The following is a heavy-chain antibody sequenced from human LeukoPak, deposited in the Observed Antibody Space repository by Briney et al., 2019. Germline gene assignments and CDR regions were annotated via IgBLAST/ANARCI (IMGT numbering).Heavy chain of an antibody. CDR1: GGSFSGYY. D-gene: IGHD3-16*01. V-gene: IGHV4-34*01. CDR3: ARVGPHRGLLNY. Sequence: KPSETLSLTCAVYGGSFSGYYWSWIRQPPGKGLEWIGEINHSGSTNYNPSLKSRVTISVDTSKNQFSLKLSSVTAADTAVYYCARVGPHRGLLNYWGQGTLVTVSS. J-gene: IGHJ4*02. CDR2: INHSGST.